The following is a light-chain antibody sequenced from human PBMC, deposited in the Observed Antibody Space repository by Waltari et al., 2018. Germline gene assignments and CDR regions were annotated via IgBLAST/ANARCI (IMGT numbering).Light chain of an antibody. Sequence: DIQMTQSPSSLSASVGDRVTITCRASQSISSYLNWYQQKPGKAPKLLIYAASSLQGGVPSRFSGSGSGTDFTRTISRLQPEDFATYYCQQSYSTPLPFGPGTKVEIK. J-gene: IGKJ3*01. CDR1: QSISSY. CDR3: QQSYSTPLP. V-gene: IGKV1-39*01. CDR2: AAS.